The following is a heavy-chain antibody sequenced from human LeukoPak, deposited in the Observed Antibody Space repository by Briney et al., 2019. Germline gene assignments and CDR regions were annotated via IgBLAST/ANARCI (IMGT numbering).Heavy chain of an antibody. V-gene: IGHV4-39*07. Sequence: SETLSLTCTVSGGSISSSSYYWGWIRQPPGKGLEWIGSIYYSGSTYYNPSLKSRVTISVDTSKNQFSLKLSSVTAADTAVYYCALLGVTLRSNFDYWGQGTLVTVSS. CDR3: ALLGVTLRSNFDY. CDR2: IYYSGST. J-gene: IGHJ4*02. CDR1: GGSISSSSYY. D-gene: IGHD4-23*01.